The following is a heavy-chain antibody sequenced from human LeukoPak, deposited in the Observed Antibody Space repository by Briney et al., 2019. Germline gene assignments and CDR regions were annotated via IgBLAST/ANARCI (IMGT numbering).Heavy chain of an antibody. CDR1: GGSISSYY. J-gene: IGHJ3*02. CDR2: IYYSGST. Sequence: PSETLSLTCTVSGGSISSYYWSWIRQPPGKGLEWIGYIYYSGSTNYNPSLKSRVTISVDTSKNQFSLKLSSVTAADTAVYYCARDPRGLVDACDIWGQGTMVTVSS. CDR3: ARDPRGLVDACDI. D-gene: IGHD6-19*01. V-gene: IGHV4-59*01.